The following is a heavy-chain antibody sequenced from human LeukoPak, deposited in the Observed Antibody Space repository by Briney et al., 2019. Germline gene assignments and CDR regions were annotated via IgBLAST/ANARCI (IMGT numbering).Heavy chain of an antibody. CDR2: ISGSGGST. D-gene: IGHD5-18*01. J-gene: IGHJ4*02. V-gene: IGHV3-23*01. CDR1: GFTFSSYA. CDR3: AKEDRYTYGFFDY. Sequence: GGSLRLSCAASGFTFSSYAMSWVRQAPGKGLEWVSTISGSGGSTYYADSVKGRFAISRDNSKNTLYLQMNSLRAEDTAIYYCAKEDRYTYGFFDYWGQGTLVTVSS.